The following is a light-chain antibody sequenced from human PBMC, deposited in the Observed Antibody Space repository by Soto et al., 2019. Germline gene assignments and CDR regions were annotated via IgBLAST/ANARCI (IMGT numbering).Light chain of an antibody. CDR3: CSYTSLSTVV. J-gene: IGLJ2*01. CDR1: SSDVGGYNH. Sequence: QSAPTQPASVSGSPGQSITISCTGTSSDVGGYNHVSWYQHSPGKAPKLILFAVSDRPSGVSHRFSGSKSGNTASLTISGLQADDEADYYCCSYTSLSTVVFGGGTQLTVL. V-gene: IGLV2-14*01. CDR2: AVS.